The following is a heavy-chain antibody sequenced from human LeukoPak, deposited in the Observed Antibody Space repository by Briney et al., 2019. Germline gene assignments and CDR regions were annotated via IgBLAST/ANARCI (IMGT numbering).Heavy chain of an antibody. D-gene: IGHD1-26*01. V-gene: IGHV3-48*01. CDR1: GFTFSSYN. J-gene: IGHJ4*02. CDR3: ATESGTYSGTCFDY. CDR2: ISSTSNTM. Sequence: GGSLRLSCAASGFTFSSYNMNWVRQAPGKGPEWIPYISSTSNTMYYADSVKGRFTISRDNAKNSLYLQMNSLRAEDTAVYYCATESGTYSGTCFDYWGQGTLVTVSS.